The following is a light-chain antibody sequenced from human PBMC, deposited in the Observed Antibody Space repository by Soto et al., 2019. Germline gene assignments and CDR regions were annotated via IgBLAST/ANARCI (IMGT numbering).Light chain of an antibody. CDR3: AAWDDSLNEYV. J-gene: IGLJ1*01. CDR2: GNN. CDR1: SSNIGRNS. V-gene: IGLV1-44*01. Sequence: QSVLTQAPSVSGTPGQRVTITCSGSSSNIGRNSVNWYQHLPGTAPKLLTHGNNHRPSGVPDRFSGSKSGTSASLAISGLQPEDEDDYCCAAWDDSLNEYVFGDGTKVTV.